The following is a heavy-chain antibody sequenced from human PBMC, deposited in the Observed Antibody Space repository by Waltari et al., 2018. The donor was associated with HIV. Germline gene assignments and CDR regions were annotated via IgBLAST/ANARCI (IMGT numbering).Heavy chain of an antibody. CDR2: IHHSGYT. CDR1: DFAINSGYY. CDR3: AREDVDTAMVTSYYYYGFDV. V-gene: IGHV4-38-2*02. J-gene: IGHJ6*02. D-gene: IGHD5-18*01. Sequence: QVKLQESGPGLVKPSETLSLTCVVSDFAINSGYYWGWIRQPPGKGLEWIGGIHHSGYTYYNPSLESRLTISVDTTKNQFSLKLRSVTAADTAEYFCAREDVDTAMVTSYYYYGFDVWGQGITVTVSS.